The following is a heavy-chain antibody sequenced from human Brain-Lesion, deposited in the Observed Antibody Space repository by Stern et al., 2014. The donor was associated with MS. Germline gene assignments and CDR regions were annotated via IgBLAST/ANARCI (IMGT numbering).Heavy chain of an antibody. V-gene: IGHV4-61*02. D-gene: IGHD2-2*01. Sequence: QLQLQESGPGLVKPSQTLSLSCTVSGGSISSGGYYWSWIRQPAGKGLEWIGRIFNSGSTSYKPSLKGRVTISIDTSKNQFSLRLNSMTAADTAVYYCARGRVVPGFQYYATDVWGQGTTVIVSS. CDR3: ARGRVVPGFQYYATDV. CDR1: GGSISSGGYY. J-gene: IGHJ6*02. CDR2: IFNSGST.